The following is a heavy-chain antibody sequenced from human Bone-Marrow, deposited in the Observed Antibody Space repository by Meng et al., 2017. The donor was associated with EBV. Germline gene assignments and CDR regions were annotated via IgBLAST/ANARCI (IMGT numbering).Heavy chain of an antibody. Sequence: KDVGPSVVKPRTTVTLPCTFSVFALSHCGLGVGWCRQAPGKALEWLALIYWDDDKRYSPSLKSRLTITKDSSNTQVVLTMTNTDPVDTATYYCAHSQWPPSFDPWGQGTLVTVSS. CDR1: VFALSHCGLG. CDR2: IYWDDDK. D-gene: IGHD6-19*01. V-gene: IGHV2-5*02. CDR3: AHSQWPPSFDP. J-gene: IGHJ5*01.